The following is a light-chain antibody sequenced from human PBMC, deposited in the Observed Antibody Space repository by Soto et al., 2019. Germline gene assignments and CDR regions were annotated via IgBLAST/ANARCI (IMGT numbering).Light chain of an antibody. CDR1: SSDVGAYNC. CDR2: DVS. V-gene: IGLV2-14*01. CDR3: SSYASSSTVI. J-gene: IGLJ2*01. Sequence: QSVLTQPASVSGSPGQSITISCTGTSSDVGAYNCVSWYQQHPVKAPKLMIYDVSSRPSGISNRFSGSKSGNTASLTISGVQAEDEADYYCSSYASSSTVIFGGGTKVTVL.